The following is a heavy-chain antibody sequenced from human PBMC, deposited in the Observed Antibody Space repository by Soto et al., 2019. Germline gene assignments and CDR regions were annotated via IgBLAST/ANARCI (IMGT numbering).Heavy chain of an antibody. J-gene: IGHJ4*02. CDR3: ASVAY. CDR2: ISSGSSDT. D-gene: IGHD2-21*01. Sequence: TWGSLRLSRVVTGFTVGNNGLSWVRQAPGKGLEWVASISSGSSDTWYADSVKGRFIISRDNAQNSLFLQMITLRPEDTAMYFCASVAYWAPGTQVTVSS. CDR1: GFTVGNNG. V-gene: IGHV3-21*01.